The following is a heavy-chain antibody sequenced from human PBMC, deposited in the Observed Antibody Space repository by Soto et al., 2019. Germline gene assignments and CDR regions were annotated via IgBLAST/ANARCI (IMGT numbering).Heavy chain of an antibody. CDR2: IRSKAYGGTT. Sequence: GGSLRLSCTASGFTFGDYAMSWFRQAPGKGLEWVGFIRSKAYGGTTEYAASVKGRLTISRDDSKSIAYLQMNSLKTEDTAVYYCTRSNYGYYYYGMDVWGQGTTVTVSS. CDR1: GFTFGDYA. CDR3: TRSNYGYYYYGMDV. J-gene: IGHJ6*02. D-gene: IGHD4-4*01. V-gene: IGHV3-49*03.